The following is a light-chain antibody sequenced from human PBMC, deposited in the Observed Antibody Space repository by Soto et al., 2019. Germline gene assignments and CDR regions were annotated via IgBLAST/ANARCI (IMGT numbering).Light chain of an antibody. J-gene: IGLJ1*01. CDR1: STDVGGYNY. CDR3: SSYTSSSTYV. CDR2: EVS. V-gene: IGLV2-14*01. Sequence: QSVLTQPASVSGSPGQSITISCTGTSTDVGGYNYVSWYQQHPGKAPKLIIYEVSNRPSGASNRFSGSKSGNTASLTISGLQAEDEADYYRSSYTSSSTYVFGTGTKVTVL.